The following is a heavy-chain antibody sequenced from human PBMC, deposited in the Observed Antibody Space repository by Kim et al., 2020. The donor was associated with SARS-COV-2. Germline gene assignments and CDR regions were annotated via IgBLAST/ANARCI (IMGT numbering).Heavy chain of an antibody. CDR3: ARHKARSGSYYGHRPNWVDP. Sequence: SETLSLTCTVSGGSISSSSYYWGWIRQPPGKGLEWIGSIYYSGSTYYNPSLKSRVTISVDTSKNQFSLKLSSVTAADTAVYYCARHKARSGSYYGHRPNWVDPWGQGTLVTVSS. J-gene: IGHJ5*02. V-gene: IGHV4-39*01. D-gene: IGHD1-26*01. CDR1: GGSISSSSYY. CDR2: IYYSGST.